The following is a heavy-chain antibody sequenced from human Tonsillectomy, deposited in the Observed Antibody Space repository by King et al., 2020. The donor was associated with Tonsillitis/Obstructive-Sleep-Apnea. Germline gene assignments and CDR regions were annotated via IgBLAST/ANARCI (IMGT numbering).Heavy chain of an antibody. CDR3: ARLSNVDFWALTFDY. J-gene: IGHJ4*02. CDR2: IRPRDSDS. V-gene: IGHV5-51*01. Sequence: QLVQSGAEMKKAGESLKISCKGSGYRFANYWIVWVRQKPGKGLEWMGVIRPRDSDSKYRPSFEGQVTVSADKSISTAYLQWSSLKVSDSATYYCARLSNVDFWALTFDYWGQGTQVTVSS. D-gene: IGHD3/OR15-3a*01. CDR1: GYRFANYW.